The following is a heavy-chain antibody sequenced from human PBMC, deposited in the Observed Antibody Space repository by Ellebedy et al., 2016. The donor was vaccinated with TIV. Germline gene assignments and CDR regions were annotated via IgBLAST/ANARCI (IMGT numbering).Heavy chain of an antibody. V-gene: IGHV3-7*01. CDR3: VRSTTSTGRVY. Sequence: GESLKISCAASGFTFSNYWMSWVRQAPGKGLEWVANIKHDGSEKYYVDSVKGRFTTSRDNAKNSLYLQMNSLRAEATAVYYCVRSTTSTGRVYWGQGTLVAVSS. D-gene: IGHD4-11*01. J-gene: IGHJ4*02. CDR1: GFTFSNYW. CDR2: IKHDGSEK.